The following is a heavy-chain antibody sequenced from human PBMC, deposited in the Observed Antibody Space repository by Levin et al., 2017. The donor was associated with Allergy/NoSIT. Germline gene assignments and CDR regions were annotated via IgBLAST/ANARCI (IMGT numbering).Heavy chain of an antibody. D-gene: IGHD3-10*01. V-gene: IGHV3-11*03. CDR1: GFSLSDYY. CDR2: SSSSSSYT. J-gene: IGHJ3*02. CDR3: ARVWFRGVDDAFDI. Sequence: GGSLRLSCAASGFSLSDYYMSWIRQAPGKGLEWISYSSSSSSYTNYADSGKGRFTISRDNANNSVHLQMNSLRAEDTAVYYCARVWFRGVDDAFDIWGQGTMVTVSS.